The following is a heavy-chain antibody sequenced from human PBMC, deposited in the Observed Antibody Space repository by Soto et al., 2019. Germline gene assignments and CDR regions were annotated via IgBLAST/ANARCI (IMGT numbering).Heavy chain of an antibody. CDR2: IWYDGSNK. V-gene: IGHV3-33*01. J-gene: IGHJ6*03. CDR3: AREPQHMSNYLYYYMDV. Sequence: QVQLVESGGGVVQPGRSLRLSCAASGFTFSSYGMHWVRQAPGKGLEWVAVIWYDGSNKYYADSVKGRFTISRDNSKNTRYLQMNSLRAEDTAVYYCAREPQHMSNYLYYYMDVWGKGTTVTVSS. CDR1: GFTFSSYG. D-gene: IGHD6-6*01.